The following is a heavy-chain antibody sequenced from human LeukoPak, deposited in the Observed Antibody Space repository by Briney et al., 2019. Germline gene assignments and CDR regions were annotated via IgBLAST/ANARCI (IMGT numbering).Heavy chain of an antibody. CDR1: GYTFTGYY. CDR3: ARGLSYYDSSGKTPWFDP. D-gene: IGHD3-22*01. Sequence: ASVKVSCKASGYTFTGYYMHWVRQAPGQGLEWMGWINPNSGGTNYAQKFQGRVTMTRDTSISTAYMELSRLRSDDTAVYYCARGLSYYDSSGKTPWFDPWGQGTLVTVSS. V-gene: IGHV1-2*02. J-gene: IGHJ5*02. CDR2: INPNSGGT.